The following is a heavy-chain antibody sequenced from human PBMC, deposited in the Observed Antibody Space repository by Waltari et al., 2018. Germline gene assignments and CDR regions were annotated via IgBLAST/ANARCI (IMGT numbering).Heavy chain of an antibody. CDR1: GGSFSGYY. J-gene: IGHJ6*02. CDR2: INHSGST. Sequence: QVQLQQWGAGLLKPSETLSLTCAVYGGSFSGYYWSWIRQPPGKGLEWIGEINHSGSTNYHPSLKSRVTISVDTSKNQFSLKLSSVTAADTAVYYCARGPRVGATTDYYYGMDVWGQGTTVTVSS. V-gene: IGHV4-34*01. CDR3: ARGPRVGATTDYYYGMDV. D-gene: IGHD1-26*01.